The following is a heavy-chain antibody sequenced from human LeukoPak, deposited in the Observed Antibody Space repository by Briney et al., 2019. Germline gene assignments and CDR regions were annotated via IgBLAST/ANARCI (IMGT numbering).Heavy chain of an antibody. CDR2: IYYIGTA. D-gene: IGHD3-3*01. CDR1: GDSISIGDYR. J-gene: IGHJ2*01. CDR3: AEGITIFGVVPSYWYFDL. Sequence: SQTLSLTCSVSGDSISIGDYRWSWIRQSPGKGLEWIGYIYYIGTAYYNPSLRSRVALSADTSKNQFSLKLSSVTAADTAVYYCAEGITIFGVVPSYWYFDLWGCGTLVTVSS. V-gene: IGHV4-30-4*01.